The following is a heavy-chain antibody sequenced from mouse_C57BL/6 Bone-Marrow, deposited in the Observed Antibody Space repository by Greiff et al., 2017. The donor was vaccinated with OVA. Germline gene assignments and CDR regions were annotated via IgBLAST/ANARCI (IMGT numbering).Heavy chain of an antibody. CDR1: GYTFTEYT. CDR2: FYPGSGSI. CDR3: ARHEVLWEYSNPYAMDY. J-gene: IGHJ4*01. V-gene: IGHV1-62-2*01. D-gene: IGHD2-5*01. Sequence: QVQLQQSGAELVKPGASVKLSCKASGYTFTEYTIHWVKQRSGQGLEWIGWFYPGSGSIKYNEKFKDKATLTADKSSSTVYMELSRLTSEDSAVYFCARHEVLWEYSNPYAMDYWGQGTSVTVSS.